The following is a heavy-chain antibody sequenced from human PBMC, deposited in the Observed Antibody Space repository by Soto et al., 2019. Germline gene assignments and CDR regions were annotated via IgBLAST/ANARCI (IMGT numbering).Heavy chain of an antibody. Sequence: ASVKVSCKASGFSFTGYYIHWLRQAPGQGLEWMGWINPNSGGTNYAQKFQGRVTMTRDTSISTAYMELSRLRSDDTAVYYCARGYYDSSGYYIYYYGMDVWGQGTTVTVSS. J-gene: IGHJ6*02. CDR1: GFSFTGYY. CDR3: ARGYYDSSGYYIYYYGMDV. CDR2: INPNSGGT. D-gene: IGHD3-22*01. V-gene: IGHV1-2*02.